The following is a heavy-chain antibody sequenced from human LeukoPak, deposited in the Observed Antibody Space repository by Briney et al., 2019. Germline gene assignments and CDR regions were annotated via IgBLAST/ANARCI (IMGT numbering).Heavy chain of an antibody. CDR2: INHSGST. D-gene: IGHD2-2*01. Sequence: SETLSLTCAVYGGSFRGYYWSWIRQPPGKGPEWIGEINHSGSTNYNPSLKSRVTISLDTSMKKFSLKLNSVTAADTAVYYCASTERCSTTCPLDYWGQGTLVTVSS. CDR1: GGSFRGYY. V-gene: IGHV4-34*01. CDR3: ASTERCSTTCPLDY. J-gene: IGHJ4*02.